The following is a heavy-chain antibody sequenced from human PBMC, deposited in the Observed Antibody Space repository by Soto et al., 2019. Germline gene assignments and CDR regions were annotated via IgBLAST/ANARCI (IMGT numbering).Heavy chain of an antibody. CDR2: VYSSGTT. Sequence: SETLSLTCSVSGCSINSYWWSWIRQPAGKGLEWIGRVYSSGTTDYNPSLNSRATMSVETSKNRFSLKLSSVTAADTAVYYCARDIGSYAYGEGYWGQGIQVTVSS. CDR3: ARDIGSYAYGEGY. J-gene: IGHJ4*02. D-gene: IGHD3-10*01. CDR1: GCSINSYW. V-gene: IGHV4-4*07.